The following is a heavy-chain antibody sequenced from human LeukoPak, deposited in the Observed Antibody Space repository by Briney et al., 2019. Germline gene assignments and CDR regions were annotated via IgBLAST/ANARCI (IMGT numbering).Heavy chain of an antibody. J-gene: IGHJ4*02. CDR3: ARDRQSGSHLNFFDY. CDR1: GFTFNSYA. CDR2: TTFSGDST. V-gene: IGHV3-21*01. D-gene: IGHD1-26*01. Sequence: GGSLRLSCAASGFTFNSYAMNWVRQAPGKGLEWVSSTTFSGDSTYYGDSVKGRFTVSRDNARNSLSLQMNSLRVEDTAVYYCARDRQSGSHLNFFDYWGQGALVTVSS.